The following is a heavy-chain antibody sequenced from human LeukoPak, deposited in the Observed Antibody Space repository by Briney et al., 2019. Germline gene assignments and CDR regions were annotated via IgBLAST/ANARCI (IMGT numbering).Heavy chain of an antibody. D-gene: IGHD3-22*01. CDR2: ISAYNGNT. CDR1: GYTFTSYG. CDR3: ARGAYDSSGYYYLPAYYFGY. Sequence: ASVKVSCKASGYTFTSYGISWVRQAPGQGLEWMGWISAYNGNTNYAQKLQGRVTMTTDTSTSTAYMELRSLRSDDTAVYYCARGAYDSSGYYYLPAYYFGYWGQGTLVTVSS. V-gene: IGHV1-18*01. J-gene: IGHJ4*02.